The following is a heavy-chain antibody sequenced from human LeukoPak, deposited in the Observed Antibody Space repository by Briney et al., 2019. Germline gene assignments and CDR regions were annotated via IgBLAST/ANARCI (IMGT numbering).Heavy chain of an antibody. CDR1: GGSISSYY. D-gene: IGHD3-3*01. Sequence: SETLSLTCTVSGGSISSYYWSWIRQPAGKGLEWIGRIYTSGSTNYNPSLKSRVTISVDTSKNQFSLKLSSVTAADTAVYYCARHILADDFWSGLNYYYGMDVWGQGTTVTVSS. CDR2: IYTSGST. V-gene: IGHV4-4*07. CDR3: ARHILADDFWSGLNYYYGMDV. J-gene: IGHJ6*02.